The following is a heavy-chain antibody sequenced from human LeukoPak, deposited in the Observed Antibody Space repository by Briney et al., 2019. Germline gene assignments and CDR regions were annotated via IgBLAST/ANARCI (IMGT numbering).Heavy chain of an antibody. CDR3: TANMTTVTPFDY. J-gene: IGHJ4*02. Sequence: GGSLRLSCTVSGFTFGDYTMSWVRQAPGKGLEWVGCIRSKAYGGTTEYAASVTGRFTISRDDSKSIAYLQMNSLKTEDTAVYYCTANMTTVTPFDYWGQGTLVTVSS. V-gene: IGHV3-49*04. D-gene: IGHD4-17*01. CDR1: GFTFGDYT. CDR2: IRSKAYGGTT.